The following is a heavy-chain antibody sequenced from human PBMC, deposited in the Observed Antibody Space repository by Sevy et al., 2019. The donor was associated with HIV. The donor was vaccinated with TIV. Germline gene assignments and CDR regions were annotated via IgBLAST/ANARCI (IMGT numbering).Heavy chain of an antibody. CDR1: GFTFSSYS. J-gene: IGHJ4*02. Sequence: GGSLRLSCAASGFTFSSYSMHWVRQAPGKGLEWVSSINSISTYIYYADSVKGRFTISRDNAKNSLYLQMNSLRAEDMAVYYCARGPDYYDSSGYYYQWGQGTLVTVSS. CDR3: ARGPDYYDSSGYYYQ. V-gene: IGHV3-21*01. D-gene: IGHD3-22*01. CDR2: INSISTYI.